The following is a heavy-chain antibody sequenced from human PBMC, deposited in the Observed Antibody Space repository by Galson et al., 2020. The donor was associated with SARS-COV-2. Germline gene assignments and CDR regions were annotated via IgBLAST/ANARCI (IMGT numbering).Heavy chain of an antibody. J-gene: IGHJ6*03. CDR3: ARDGRVLEWLLNYYYYYMDV. CDR1: GFTFSSYS. V-gene: IGHV3-21*01. Sequence: KIGESLKISCAASGFTFSSYSMNWVRQAPGKGLEWVSSISSSSSCIYSADSVKGRFTISRDNAKNSLYLQMNSLRAEDTAVYYCARDGRVLEWLLNYYYYYMDVWGKGTTVTVSS. CDR2: ISSSSSCI. D-gene: IGHD3-3*01.